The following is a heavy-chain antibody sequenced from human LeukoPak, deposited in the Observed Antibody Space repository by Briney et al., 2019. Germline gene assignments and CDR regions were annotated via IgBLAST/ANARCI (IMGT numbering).Heavy chain of an antibody. CDR3: ARDSPGYGGYSY. J-gene: IGHJ4*02. V-gene: IGHV3-74*03. Sequence: GGSLRLSCAASGFTFSTYWMHWVRQAPGKGLLWVSRINGDGTSTKYADSVKGRFTISRDNARHTLYLQMNSLRAEDTAVYYCARDSPGYGGYSYWGQGTLVTVSS. D-gene: IGHD5-12*01. CDR2: INGDGTST. CDR1: GFTFSTYW.